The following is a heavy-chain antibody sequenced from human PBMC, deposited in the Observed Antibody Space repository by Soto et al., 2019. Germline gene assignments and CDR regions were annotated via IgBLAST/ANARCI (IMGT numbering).Heavy chain of an antibody. CDR1: GFTFSSYS. Sequence: GGSLRLSCAASGFTFSSYSMNWVRQAPGKGLEWVSSISSSSSYIYYADSVKGRFTISRDNAKNSLYLQMNSLRAEDTAVYYCARAVVVPAAPKGNYYYYMDVWGKGTTVTVSS. CDR2: ISSSSSYI. J-gene: IGHJ6*03. CDR3: ARAVVVPAAPKGNYYYYMDV. D-gene: IGHD2-2*01. V-gene: IGHV3-21*01.